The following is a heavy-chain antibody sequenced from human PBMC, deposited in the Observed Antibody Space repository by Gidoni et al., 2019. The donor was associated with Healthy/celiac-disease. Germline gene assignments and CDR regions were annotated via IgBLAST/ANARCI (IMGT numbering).Heavy chain of an antibody. CDR1: GYTFTRYD. D-gene: IGHD3-9*01. Sequence: QVQLVQSGAEVKKPGASVKVSGKASGYTFTRYDINWVRQATGQGLEWMGWMNPNSGNTGYAQKFQGRVTMTRNTFISTAYMELSSLRSEDTAVYYCARDYYDILTGYRYGMDVWGQGTTVTVSS. CDR2: MNPNSGNT. J-gene: IGHJ6*02. V-gene: IGHV1-8*01. CDR3: ARDYYDILTGYRYGMDV.